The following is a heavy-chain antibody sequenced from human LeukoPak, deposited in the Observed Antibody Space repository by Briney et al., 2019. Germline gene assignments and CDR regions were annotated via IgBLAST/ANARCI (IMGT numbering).Heavy chain of an antibody. CDR3: ARAPTVTYYYYMDV. J-gene: IGHJ6*03. CDR2: IYTSGST. CDR1: GGSISSGSYY. Sequence: PSETLSLTCTVSGGSISSGSYYWSWIRQPAGKGLEWIGRIYTSGSTNYNPPLKSRVTISVDTSKNQFSLKLSSVTAADTAVYYCARAPTVTYYYYMDVWGKGTTVTISS. V-gene: IGHV4-61*02. D-gene: IGHD4-17*01.